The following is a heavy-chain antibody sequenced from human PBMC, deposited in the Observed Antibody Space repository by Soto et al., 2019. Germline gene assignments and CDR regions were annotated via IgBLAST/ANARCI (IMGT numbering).Heavy chain of an antibody. J-gene: IGHJ4*02. CDR2: IIPILGTA. V-gene: IGHV1-69*01. CDR3: ARGALYYDSSGYYWSY. D-gene: IGHD3-22*01. Sequence: QVQLVQSGAEVKKPGSSVKVSCKASGGTFSSYAISWVRQAPGQGLEWMGGIIPILGTANYAQKFQGRVTITADESTSTAYMELSSLRSEDTAVYYCARGALYYDSSGYYWSYWGQGTLVTVSS. CDR1: GGTFSSYA.